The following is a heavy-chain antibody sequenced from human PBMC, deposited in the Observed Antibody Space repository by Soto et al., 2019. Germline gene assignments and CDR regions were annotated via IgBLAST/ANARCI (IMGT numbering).Heavy chain of an antibody. CDR1: GGSLSDYF. CDR3: ARGGISHWAYFYYMDV. Sequence: SETLSLTCVVSGGSLSDYFWSWIRQPPGMALEWIGEINHLGSINYNPSLKSRVTMSVDTSKNQFSLTLNSVTAADTATYYCARGGISHWAYFYYMDVWDTGTTVTV. CDR2: INHLGSI. D-gene: IGHD2-21*01. J-gene: IGHJ6*03. V-gene: IGHV4-34*01.